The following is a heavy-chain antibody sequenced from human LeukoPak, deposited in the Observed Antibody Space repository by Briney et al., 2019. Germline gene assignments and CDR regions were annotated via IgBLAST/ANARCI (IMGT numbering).Heavy chain of an antibody. CDR1: GSTFSSYG. D-gene: IGHD2-15*01. CDR3: AKTDIVVVVAATPDL. V-gene: IGHV3-30*18. Sequence: PGRSLRLSCAASGSTFSSYGMHWVRQAPGKGLEWVAVISYDGSNKYYADSVKGRFTISRDNSKNTLYLQMNSLRAEDTAVYYCAKTDIVVVVAATPDLWGQGTLVTVSS. CDR2: ISYDGSNK. J-gene: IGHJ4*02.